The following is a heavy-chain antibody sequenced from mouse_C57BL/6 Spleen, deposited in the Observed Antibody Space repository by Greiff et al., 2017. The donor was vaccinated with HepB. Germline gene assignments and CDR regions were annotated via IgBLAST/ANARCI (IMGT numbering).Heavy chain of an antibody. CDR1: GYTCTDYY. Sequence: EVQLQQSGPELVKPGASVKISCKASGYTCTDYYMNWVKQSHGKSLEWIGDINPNNGGTSYNQKFKGKATLTVDKSSSTAYMELRSLTSEDSAVYYGARGRTLVSSFDVWGTGTTATVSS. CDR3: ARGRTLVSSFDV. J-gene: IGHJ1*03. D-gene: IGHD2-10*02. CDR2: INPNNGGT. V-gene: IGHV1-26*01.